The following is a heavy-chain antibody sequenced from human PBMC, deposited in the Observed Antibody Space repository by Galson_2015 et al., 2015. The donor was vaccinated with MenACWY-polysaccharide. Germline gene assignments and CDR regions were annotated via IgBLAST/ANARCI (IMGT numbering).Heavy chain of an antibody. CDR1: GVTFSRYG. CDR3: ARDGGDRGYYD. CDR2: IWNDGSQK. V-gene: IGHV3-33*01. J-gene: IGHJ4*02. D-gene: IGHD3-22*01. Sequence: SLRLSCAASGVTFSRYGMHWVRQAPGKGLEWVALIWNDGSQKYYADSVKDRFTISRDNSKDTLYLEMNSLRVEDTAVYYCARDGGDRGYYDWGQGTLVTVSS.